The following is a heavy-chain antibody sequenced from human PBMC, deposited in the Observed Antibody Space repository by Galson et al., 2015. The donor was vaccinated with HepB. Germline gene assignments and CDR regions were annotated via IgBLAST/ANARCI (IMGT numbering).Heavy chain of an antibody. J-gene: IGHJ4*02. Sequence: SLRLSCAASGFTFRGYAMSWVRQAPGKGLEWVSGISGGGISTYYTASVKGRFTISRDNSKNTLYVQMNSLRAEDTALYYCAAGYDSGSSNLPPPFDYWGQGTLVTVSS. CDR3: AAGYDSGSSNLPPPFDY. CDR2: ISGGGIST. V-gene: IGHV3-23*01. D-gene: IGHD3-10*01. CDR1: GFTFRGYA.